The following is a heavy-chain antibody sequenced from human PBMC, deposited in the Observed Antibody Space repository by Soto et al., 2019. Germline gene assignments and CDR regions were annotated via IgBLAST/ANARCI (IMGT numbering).Heavy chain of an antibody. V-gene: IGHV4-59*01. D-gene: IGHD6-13*01. Sequence: SETLSLTCTVSGGSISSYYWSWIRQHPGKGLEWIGYIYYSGSTNYNPSLKSRVTISVDTSKNQFSLKLSSVTAADTAVYYCARVGVAAGTYYYGMDVWGQGTTVTV. CDR3: ARVGVAAGTYYYGMDV. CDR1: GGSISSYY. J-gene: IGHJ6*02. CDR2: IYYSGST.